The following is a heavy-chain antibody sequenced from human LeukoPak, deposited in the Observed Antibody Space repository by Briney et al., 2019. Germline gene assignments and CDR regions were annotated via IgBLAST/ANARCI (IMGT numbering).Heavy chain of an antibody. J-gene: IGHJ4*02. CDR3: ARHGRYYDSSGYYYLDY. CDR2: IYPGDSDT. V-gene: IGHV5-51*01. Sequence: GESLKISCKGSGYSFTSYWIGWVRQMPGKSLELIGIIYPGDSDTGYSPSFQGQVTISADNSISTAYLQWSSLKASDTAMYYCARHGRYYDSSGYYYLDYWGQGTLVTVSS. CDR1: GYSFTSYW. D-gene: IGHD3-22*01.